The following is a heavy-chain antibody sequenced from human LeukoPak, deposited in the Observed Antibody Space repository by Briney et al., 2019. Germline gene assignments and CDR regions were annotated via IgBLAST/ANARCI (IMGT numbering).Heavy chain of an antibody. J-gene: IGHJ4*02. CDR3: ARLQYSFLYGSGSYGVDY. Sequence: GGSLRLSCAASGFTFSSYWMSWVREAPGKGLEWVANIKQDGSEKYYVDSVKGRFTISRDNAKNSLYLQMNSLRAEDTAVYYSARLQYSFLYGSGSYGVDYWGQGTLVTASS. CDR1: GFTFSSYW. V-gene: IGHV3-7*01. CDR2: IKQDGSEK. D-gene: IGHD3-10*01.